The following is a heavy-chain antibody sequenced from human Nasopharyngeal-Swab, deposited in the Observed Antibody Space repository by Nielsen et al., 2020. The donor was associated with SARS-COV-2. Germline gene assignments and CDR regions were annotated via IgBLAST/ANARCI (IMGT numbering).Heavy chain of an antibody. CDR2: IIPIFGTA. CDR3: ARAPGGIQLWLPYRDAFDI. Sequence: SVKVSCKASGGTFSSYAISWVRQAPGQGLEWMGGIIPIFGTANYAQKFQGRVTITADKSTGTAYMELSSLRSEDTAVYYCARAPGGIQLWLPYRDAFDIWGQGTMVTVSS. V-gene: IGHV1-69*06. D-gene: IGHD5-18*01. J-gene: IGHJ3*02. CDR1: GGTFSSYA.